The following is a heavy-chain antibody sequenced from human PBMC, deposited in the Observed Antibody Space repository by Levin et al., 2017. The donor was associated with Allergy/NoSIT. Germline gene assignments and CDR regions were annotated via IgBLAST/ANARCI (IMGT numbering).Heavy chain of an antibody. J-gene: IGHJ4*02. Sequence: GGSLRLSCAASGFTFNDDWMTWARQAPGKGLEWVGRIKPKTDGGTTDYAAPVKGRFTISREDSKSMLYLQMDNLKTEDTAVYYCTRGHYGKWGQGTLVTVSS. D-gene: IGHD3-10*01. CDR3: TRGHYGK. V-gene: IGHV3-15*05. CDR2: IKPKTDGGTT. CDR1: GFTFNDDW.